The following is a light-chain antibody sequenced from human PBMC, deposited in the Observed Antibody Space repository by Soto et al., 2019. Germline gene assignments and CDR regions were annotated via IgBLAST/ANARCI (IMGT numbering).Light chain of an antibody. V-gene: IGKV1-39*01. CDR3: QQSYSTPWS. CDR1: QSISTY. CDR2: AAS. J-gene: IGKJ1*01. Sequence: DIQMTQSPSSLSESVVDRLTITCRASQSISTYLNWYQQKPGKAPKLLIYAASSLQSGVPSRFSGSGSGTDFTLTISSLQPEEFAVYYCQQSYSTPWSFGQGTKVDIK.